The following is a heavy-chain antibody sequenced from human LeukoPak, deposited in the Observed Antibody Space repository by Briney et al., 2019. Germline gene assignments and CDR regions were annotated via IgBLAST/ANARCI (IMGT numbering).Heavy chain of an antibody. V-gene: IGHV1-46*01. CDR2: INPSGGST. CDR3: ARGPTVLYFDY. D-gene: IGHD1-14*01. J-gene: IGHJ4*02. Sequence: ASVKVSCKTAGYTFTTYYMHWVRQAPGQGLEWMGVINPSGGSTTYAQNFQGRVTMSRDKSTSTAYMELSNLGSEDTAVYFCARGPTVLYFDYWGQGALVTVSS. CDR1: GYTFTTYY.